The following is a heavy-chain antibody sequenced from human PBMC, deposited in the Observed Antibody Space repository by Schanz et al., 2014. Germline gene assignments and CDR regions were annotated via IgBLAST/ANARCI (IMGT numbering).Heavy chain of an antibody. CDR1: GGTFSSFG. CDR2: IIPSLGLA. D-gene: IGHD2-21*01. J-gene: IGHJ4*02. V-gene: IGHV1-69*04. CDR3: ARDRLECGAECYSVEVFEI. Sequence: QVQLEQSGAEVKKPGSSVKVSCKASGGTFSSFGINWVRQAPGQGLEWMGRIIPSLGLAKYEQKCQDNVTITADTSTTTAYMELSGLRSEDTAVYYCARDRLECGAECYSVEVFEIWGQGTLVIVSS.